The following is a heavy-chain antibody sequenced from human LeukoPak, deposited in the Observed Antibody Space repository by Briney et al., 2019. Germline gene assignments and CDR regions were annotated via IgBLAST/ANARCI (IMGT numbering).Heavy chain of an antibody. J-gene: IGHJ4*02. Sequence: ASVKVSCKASGYTFTSYDINWVRQAPGQGLEWMGWISAYNGNTNYAQKLQGRVTMTTDTSTSTVYMDLSGLRSDDTAVYYCARDHAYNYDFDYWGQGTLVTVSS. CDR2: ISAYNGNT. V-gene: IGHV1-18*01. CDR3: ARDHAYNYDFDY. CDR1: GYTFTSYD. D-gene: IGHD5-18*01.